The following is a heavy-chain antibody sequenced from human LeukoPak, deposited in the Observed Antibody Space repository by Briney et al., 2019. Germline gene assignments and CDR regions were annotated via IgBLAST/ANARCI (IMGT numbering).Heavy chain of an antibody. CDR2: ISGSGGST. J-gene: IGHJ4*02. V-gene: IGHV3-23*01. Sequence: GGSLRLSCAASGFTFSSYAMSWVRQAPGKGLEWVPAISGSGGSTYYADSVKGRFTISRDNSKNTPYLQMNSLRAEDTAVYYCAKDHRSGGSCYSDYWGQGTLVTVSS. D-gene: IGHD2-15*01. CDR3: AKDHRSGGSCYSDY. CDR1: GFTFSSYA.